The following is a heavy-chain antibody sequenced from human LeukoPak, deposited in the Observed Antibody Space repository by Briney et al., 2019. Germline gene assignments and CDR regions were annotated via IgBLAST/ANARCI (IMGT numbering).Heavy chain of an antibody. CDR3: ARVRQDYGDYYFDY. Sequence: SVKVSCKASGDTFSSYAISWVRQAPGQGLEWMGRIIPIAGVANYAQKFQGRVTIIADKSTSTAYMEQSSLRSEDTAVYYCARVRQDYGDYYFDYWGQGTLVTVSS. CDR1: GDTFSSYA. CDR2: IIPIAGVA. D-gene: IGHD4-17*01. V-gene: IGHV1-69*04. J-gene: IGHJ4*02.